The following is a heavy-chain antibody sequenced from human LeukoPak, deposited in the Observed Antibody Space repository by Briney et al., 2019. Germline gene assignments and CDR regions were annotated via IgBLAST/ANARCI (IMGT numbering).Heavy chain of an antibody. J-gene: IGHJ4*02. CDR2: ISGSGGST. CDR1: GFTVSSNY. V-gene: IGHV3-23*01. Sequence: GGSLRLSCAASGFTVSSNYMSWVRQAPGKGLEWVSAISGSGGSTYYADSVKGRFTISRDNSKNTLYLQMNSLRAEDTAVYYCAKGPNGDYFDYWGQGTLVTVSS. D-gene: IGHD4-17*01. CDR3: AKGPNGDYFDY.